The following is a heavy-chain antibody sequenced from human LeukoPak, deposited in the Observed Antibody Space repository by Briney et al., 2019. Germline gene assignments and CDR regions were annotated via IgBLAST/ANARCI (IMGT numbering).Heavy chain of an antibody. CDR3: ARDYYDSSGYLY. Sequence: SVKVSCKASGVTFSSYAISWVRQAPGQGRGGMGGIIPIFGTAASAQKFQGRVTITTHESTSTAYIELSSLRSEDTAVYYCARDYYDSSGYLYWGQGTLVTVSS. CDR1: GVTFSSYA. CDR2: IIPIFGTA. V-gene: IGHV1-69*05. J-gene: IGHJ4*02. D-gene: IGHD3-22*01.